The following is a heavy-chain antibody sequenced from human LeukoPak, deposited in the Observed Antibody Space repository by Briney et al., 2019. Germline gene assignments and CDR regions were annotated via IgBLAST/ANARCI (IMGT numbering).Heavy chain of an antibody. CDR3: AGVMYDMAVDV. D-gene: IGHD3-9*01. V-gene: IGHV1-2*02. J-gene: IGHJ6*02. CDR2: INPNSGGT. Sequence: ASVKVSCKASGYTFTGFYIHWVRQAPGQGLEWMGWINPNSGGTKYAQRFQGRVTMTRDTSISTAYMELNSLRSDDTAVYHCAGVMYDMAVDVWGQGTTVTVSS. CDR1: GYTFTGFY.